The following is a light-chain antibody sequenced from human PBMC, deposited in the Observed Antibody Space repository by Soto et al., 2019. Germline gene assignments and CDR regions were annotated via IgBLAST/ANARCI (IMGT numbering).Light chain of an antibody. V-gene: IGKV3D-15*01. CDR3: QRYNSWPLT. Sequence: EIVITQSPATLSVSPGERATLSCRASLSVSRNLAWYQQKPGQTPRLLIYDTSTRATGIPARFSGSGSGTEFTLTISSLQSEDFGVYYCQRYNSWPLTFGQGTKV. J-gene: IGKJ1*01. CDR1: LSVSRN. CDR2: DTS.